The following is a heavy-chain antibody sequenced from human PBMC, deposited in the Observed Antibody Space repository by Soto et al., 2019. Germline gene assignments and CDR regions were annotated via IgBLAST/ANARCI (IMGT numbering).Heavy chain of an antibody. CDR2: IYHSGST. V-gene: IGHV4-4*02. CDR3: ARAQGKTIFGVVTVEYYYFDY. D-gene: IGHD3-3*01. CDR1: SGSISSSNW. Sequence: SETLSLTCAVSSGSISSSNWWSWVRQPPGKGLEWIGEIYHSGSTNYNPSLKSRVTISVDKSKNQFSLKLSSVTAADTAVYYCARAQGKTIFGVVTVEYYYFDYWGQGTLVTVSS. J-gene: IGHJ4*02.